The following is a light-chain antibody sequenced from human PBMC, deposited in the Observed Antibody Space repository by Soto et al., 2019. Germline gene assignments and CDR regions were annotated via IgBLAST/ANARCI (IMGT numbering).Light chain of an antibody. CDR3: QQYDISPLT. CDR2: GAS. CDR1: QIVSSSY. Sequence: EIVLTQSPGTLSLSPGERATLSCRASQIVSSSYLAWYQQKPGQAPRLLIYGASSRATGIPDKFSGSGSGTDFTLTISRLEPEDFAVYHCQQYDISPLTFGGGTKVEIK. V-gene: IGKV3-20*01. J-gene: IGKJ4*01.